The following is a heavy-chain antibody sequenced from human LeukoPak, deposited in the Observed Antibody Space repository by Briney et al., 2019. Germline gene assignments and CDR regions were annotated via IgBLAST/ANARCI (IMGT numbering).Heavy chain of an antibody. V-gene: IGHV3-20*04. Sequence: PGGSLRLSCAASGFTFDDYGMSWVRQAPGKGLEWVSGINWNGGSTSYADSVKGRFTISRDNAKNSLYLQMNSLRVEDTALYYCTRHQIVVADYYYYYMDVWGKGPRSPSP. CDR2: INWNGGST. CDR3: TRHQIVVADYYYYYMDV. D-gene: IGHD3-22*01. CDR1: GFTFDDYG. J-gene: IGHJ6*03.